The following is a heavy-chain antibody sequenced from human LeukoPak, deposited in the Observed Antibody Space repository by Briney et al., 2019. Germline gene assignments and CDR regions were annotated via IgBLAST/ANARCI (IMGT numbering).Heavy chain of an antibody. CDR1: GFTFDDYD. CDR3: AKDSGYSYGYDY. Sequence: GRSLRLSCAASGFTFDDYDMHWVRQAPGKGLEWVSGISWNSGSIGYADSVKGRFTISRDNAKNSLYLQMNSLRAEDTALYYCAKDSGYSYGYDYWGQGTLVTVSS. V-gene: IGHV3-9*01. CDR2: ISWNSGSI. D-gene: IGHD5-18*01. J-gene: IGHJ4*02.